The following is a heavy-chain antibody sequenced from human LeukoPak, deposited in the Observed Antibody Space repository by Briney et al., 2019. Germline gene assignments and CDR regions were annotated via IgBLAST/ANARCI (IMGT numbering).Heavy chain of an antibody. CDR1: GFTVSSNY. CDR3: ARDGRFSSGSSNWFDP. Sequence: GGSLRLSCAASGFTVSSNYMSWVRQAPGKGLERVSVIYSGGSTYYADSVKGRFTISRDNSKNTLYLQMNSLRAEDTAVYYCARDGRFSSGSSNWFDPWGQGTLVTVSS. D-gene: IGHD6-19*01. V-gene: IGHV3-53*01. CDR2: IYSGGST. J-gene: IGHJ5*02.